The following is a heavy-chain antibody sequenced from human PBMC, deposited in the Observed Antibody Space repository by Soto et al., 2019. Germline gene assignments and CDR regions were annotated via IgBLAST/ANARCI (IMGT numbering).Heavy chain of an antibody. CDR1: GFTFSSYW. D-gene: IGHD2-15*01. Sequence: EVQLVESGGGLVQPGGSLRLSCAASGFTFSSYWMSWVRQAPGKGLEWVANIKQDGSEKYYVDSVKGRFTISRDNAKNTLYLQMDSLRAEDTAVYYCARLLHIVVLPSYGMDVWGQGTTVTVSS. J-gene: IGHJ6*02. CDR3: ARLLHIVVLPSYGMDV. CDR2: IKQDGSEK. V-gene: IGHV3-7*01.